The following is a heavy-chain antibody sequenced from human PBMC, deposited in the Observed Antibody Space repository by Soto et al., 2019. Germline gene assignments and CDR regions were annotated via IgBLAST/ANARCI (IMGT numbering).Heavy chain of an antibody. V-gene: IGHV3-9*01. CDR3: AKDHDDDFWSGKNWFDP. CDR1: GFTFDDYA. D-gene: IGHD3-3*01. Sequence: EVQLVESGGGLVQPGRSLRLSCAASGFTFDDYAMHWVRQAPGKGLEWVSGISWNSGSIGYADSVKGRFTFSIDNAKNSLYLQMNSLRAEDTALYYCAKDHDDDFWSGKNWFDPWGQGTLVTVSS. J-gene: IGHJ5*02. CDR2: ISWNSGSI.